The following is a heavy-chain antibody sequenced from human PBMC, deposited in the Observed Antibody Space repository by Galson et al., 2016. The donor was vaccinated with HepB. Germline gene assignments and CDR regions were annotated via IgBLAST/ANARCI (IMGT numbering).Heavy chain of an antibody. Sequence: SLSLSCAASGFTFSTYGMHWVRQAPGKRLVWVALISYDGKSEYYADSVKGRVSISRDNSKNTLYLQMHSLRGEDTAVYYCAKGRWDFDAWGQGTLVTVSS. CDR2: ISYDGKSE. J-gene: IGHJ4*02. D-gene: IGHD3-3*01. CDR3: AKGRWDFDA. CDR1: GFTFSTYG. V-gene: IGHV3-30*18.